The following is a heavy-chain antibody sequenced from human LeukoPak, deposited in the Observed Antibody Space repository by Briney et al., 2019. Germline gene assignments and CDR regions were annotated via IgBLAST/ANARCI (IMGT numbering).Heavy chain of an antibody. D-gene: IGHD6-19*01. CDR3: ASFNTYSSGWHYYYYYMDV. V-gene: IGHV4-61*02. CDR2: IYTSGST. J-gene: IGHJ6*03. CDR1: RGSISSGSYY. Sequence: SQTLSLTCTVSRGSISSGSYYWSWIRQPAGKGLEWIGRIYTSGSTNYNPSLKSRVTISVDTSKNQFFLKLSSVTAADTAVYYCASFNTYSSGWHYYYYYMDVWVKGTTVTVSS.